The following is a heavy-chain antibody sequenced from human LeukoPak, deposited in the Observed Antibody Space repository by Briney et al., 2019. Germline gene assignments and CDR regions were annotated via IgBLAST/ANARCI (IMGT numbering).Heavy chain of an antibody. V-gene: IGHV1-8*01. CDR3: ARGPPNWGYDY. J-gene: IGHJ4*02. CDR1: GYTFTSYD. Sequence: ASVKVSCKASGYTFTSYDFNWVRQATGQRPEWMGWMSPNSGDTGCAQKFQDRVTMTRNTSISTAYVELSSLRSDDTAVYYCARGPPNWGYDYWGPGTLVTVSS. D-gene: IGHD7-27*01. CDR2: MSPNSGDT.